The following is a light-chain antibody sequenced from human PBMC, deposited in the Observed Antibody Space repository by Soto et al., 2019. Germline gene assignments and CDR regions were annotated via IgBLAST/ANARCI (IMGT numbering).Light chain of an antibody. V-gene: IGLV1-40*01. Sequence: QAVVTQPPSVSGAPGQRVTISCTGSSSNIGAGYDVHWYQQLPRTAPKLLIYSNSNRPSGVPDRSSGSKSGTSASLAITGLQAEDEADYYCQSYDSSLSGSRVFGGGTKVTVL. J-gene: IGLJ2*01. CDR2: SNS. CDR3: QSYDSSLSGSRV. CDR1: SSNIGAGYD.